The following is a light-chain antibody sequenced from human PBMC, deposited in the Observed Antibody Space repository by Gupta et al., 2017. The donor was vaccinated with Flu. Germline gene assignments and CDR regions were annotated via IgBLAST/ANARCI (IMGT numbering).Light chain of an antibody. V-gene: IGKV1-9*01. CDR3: KQLKNWPWT. J-gene: IGKJ1*01. CDR1: QDSNSK. CDR2: AAS. Sequence: FRYAAVRASVTSTSRVKQDSNSKLDWFQQKPGKAPRRLIYAASNRQNGVPERFSGSGSGTEFTLTISSVEAEDVATYYCKQLKNWPWTFGQGTKVE.